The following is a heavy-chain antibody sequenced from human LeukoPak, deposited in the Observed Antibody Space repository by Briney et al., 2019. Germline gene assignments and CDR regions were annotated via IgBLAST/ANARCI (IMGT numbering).Heavy chain of an antibody. CDR2: IYYSGST. D-gene: IGHD4-17*01. V-gene: IGHV4-59*01. CDR1: GGSISSYY. CDR3: ASSIGATVTFDY. Sequence: SETLSLTCTVSGGSISSYYWSWIRQPPGKGLEWIGYIYYSGSTNYNPSLKSRDTISVDTSKNQFSLKLSSVTAADTAVYYCASSIGATVTFDYWGQGTLVTVSS. J-gene: IGHJ4*02.